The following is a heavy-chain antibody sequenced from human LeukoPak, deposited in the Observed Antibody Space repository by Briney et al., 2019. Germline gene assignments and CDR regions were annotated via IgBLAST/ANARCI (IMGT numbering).Heavy chain of an antibody. CDR1: GYTFTTYD. D-gene: IGHD2-21*02. CDR3: ARGRVSTTRKWVLVTYRLYYYYYGMDV. J-gene: IGHJ6*02. V-gene: IGHV1-8*01. Sequence: ASVKVSCKASGYTFTTYDINWVRQATGQGLEWMGWMNLNSGNKDNPQKFQGRVTMTRNTSRSTAYMELSSLRSEDTAVYYCARGRVSTTRKWVLVTYRLYYYYYGMDVWGQGTTVTVSS. CDR2: MNLNSGNK.